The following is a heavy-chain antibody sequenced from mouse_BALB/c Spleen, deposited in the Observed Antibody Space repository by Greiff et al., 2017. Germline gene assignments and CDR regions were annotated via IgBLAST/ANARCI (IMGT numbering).Heavy chain of an antibody. CDR2: ISSGGSYT. Sequence: EVQGVESGGGLVKPGGSLKLSCAASGFTFSSYAMSWVRQTPEKRLEWVATISSGGSYTYYPDSVKGRFTISRDNAKNTLYLQMSSLRSEDTAMYYCARHPLSDNAMDYWGQGTSVTVSS. CDR1: GFTFSSYA. V-gene: IGHV5-9-3*01. CDR3: ARHPLSDNAMDY. J-gene: IGHJ4*01.